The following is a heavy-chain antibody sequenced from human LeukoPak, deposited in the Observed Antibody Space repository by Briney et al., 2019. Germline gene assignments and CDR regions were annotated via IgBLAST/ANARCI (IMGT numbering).Heavy chain of an antibody. V-gene: IGHV1-2*02. CDR1: GYTFTGYY. CDR2: INPNSGGT. CDR3: ARDLPFLARSRTYYDFWSGYYADYGMDV. D-gene: IGHD3-3*01. Sequence: GASVKVSCKASGYTFTGYYMHWVRQAPGQGLEWMGWINPNSGGTNYAQKLQGRVTMTTDTSTSTAYMELRSLRSDDTAVYYCARDLPFLARSRTYYDFWSGYYADYGMDVWGQGTTVTVSS. J-gene: IGHJ6*02.